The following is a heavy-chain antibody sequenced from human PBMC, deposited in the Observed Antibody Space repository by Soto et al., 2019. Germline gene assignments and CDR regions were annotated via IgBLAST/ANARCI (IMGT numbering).Heavy chain of an antibody. D-gene: IGHD6-25*01. J-gene: IGHJ6*03. V-gene: IGHV4-34*01. Sequence: SETLSLTCAVYGGSFSGYYWSWIRQPPGKGLEWIGEINHSGSTNYNPSLKSRVTISVDTSKNQFSLKLSSVTAADTAVYYCARKGYSSAARRTYYYYYMDVWGKGTTVTVSS. CDR2: INHSGST. CDR3: ARKGYSSAARRTYYYYYMDV. CDR1: GGSFSGYY.